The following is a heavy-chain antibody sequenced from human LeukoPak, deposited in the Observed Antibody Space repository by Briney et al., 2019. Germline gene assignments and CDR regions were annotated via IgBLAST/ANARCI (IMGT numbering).Heavy chain of an antibody. CDR2: INPSGGST. J-gene: IGHJ6*03. CDR1: GYTFTSYY. V-gene: IGHV1-46*01. CDR3: ARTLRIRLRYYYYMDV. Sequence: ASVKVSCKASGYTFTSYYMHWVRQAPGQGLEWMGIINPSGGSTSYAQKFQGRVTMTRDMSTSTVYMELSSLRSEDTAVYYCARTLRIRLRYYYYMDVWGKGTTVTVSS. D-gene: IGHD2-21*02.